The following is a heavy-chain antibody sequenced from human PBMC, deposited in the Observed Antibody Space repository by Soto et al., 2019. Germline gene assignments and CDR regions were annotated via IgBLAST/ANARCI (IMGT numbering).Heavy chain of an antibody. CDR2: IIPIFGTA. V-gene: IGHV1-69*13. D-gene: IGHD5-12*01. J-gene: IGHJ4*02. CDR3: ARDYGDGYNYLPLVY. Sequence: SVKVSCKASGGTFSSYAISWVRQAPGQGLEWMGGIIPIFGTANYAQKFQGRVTITADESTSTAYMEPSSLRSEDTAVYYCARDYGDGYNYLPLVYWGQGTLVTVSS. CDR1: GGTFSSYA.